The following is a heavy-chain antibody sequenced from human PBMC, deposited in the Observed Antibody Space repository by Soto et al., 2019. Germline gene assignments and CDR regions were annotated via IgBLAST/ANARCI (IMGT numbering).Heavy chain of an antibody. D-gene: IGHD6-19*01. V-gene: IGHV1-69*01. CDR2: IIPLFRTA. CDR1: GGTFSTYA. Sequence: QVQLEQSGAEVKQPGSSVRVSCKTSGGTFSTYAINWVRQAPGQGLEWMGAIIPLFRTADFSQKFQGRVTITADESTSTAYRELSSLRSDDTAVYFCARPKGTYSSGYYYFDFWGQGTLVTVSS. CDR3: ARPKGTYSSGYYYFDF. J-gene: IGHJ4*02.